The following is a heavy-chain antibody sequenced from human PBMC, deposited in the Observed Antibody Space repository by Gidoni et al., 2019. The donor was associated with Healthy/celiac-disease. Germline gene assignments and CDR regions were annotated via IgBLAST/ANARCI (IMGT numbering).Heavy chain of an antibody. Sequence: EVQLVESGGGLVQPGGSLRLSCAASGFTFSSYWMHWVRQAPGKGLVWVSRINSDGSSTSYADSVKGRFTISRDNAKNTLYLQMNSLRAEDTAVYYCARGIAARFYYYYYGMDVWGQGTTVTVSS. CDR1: GFTFSSYW. D-gene: IGHD6-6*01. J-gene: IGHJ6*02. V-gene: IGHV3-74*01. CDR2: INSDGSST. CDR3: ARGIAARFYYYYYGMDV.